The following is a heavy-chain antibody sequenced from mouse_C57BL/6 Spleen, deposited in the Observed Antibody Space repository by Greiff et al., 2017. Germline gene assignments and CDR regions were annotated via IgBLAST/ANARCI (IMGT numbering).Heavy chain of an antibody. CDR1: GFTFSSYT. CDR2: ISGGGGNT. Sequence: EVKRVESGGGLVKPGGSLKLSCAASGFTFSSYTMSWVRQTPEKRLEWVATISGGGGNTYYPDCVKGRFTISRDNAKNTLYLQMSSLRSEDTALYYCAREDYYGSRDFDYWGQGTTLTVSS. CDR3: AREDYYGSRDFDY. J-gene: IGHJ2*01. D-gene: IGHD1-1*01. V-gene: IGHV5-9*01.